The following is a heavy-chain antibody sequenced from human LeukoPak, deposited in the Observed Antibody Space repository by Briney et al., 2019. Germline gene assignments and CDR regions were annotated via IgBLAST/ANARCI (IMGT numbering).Heavy chain of an antibody. CDR1: GYTLTSYG. V-gene: IGHV1-18*01. Sequence: GASVKVSCKASGYTLTSYGISWVRQAPGQGLEWMGWSSFYNGNTNYLQKFQGRVTMTTDTSTSTAYMELRSLRSDDTAVYYCARASGGYSYGSDHWGQGTLVIVSS. J-gene: IGHJ4*02. CDR3: ARASGGYSYGSDH. CDR2: SSFYNGNT. D-gene: IGHD5-18*01.